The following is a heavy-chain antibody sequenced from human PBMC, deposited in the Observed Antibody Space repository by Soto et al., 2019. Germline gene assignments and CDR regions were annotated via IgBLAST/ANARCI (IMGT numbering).Heavy chain of an antibody. CDR2: VNPSNGYT. CDR3: ARRLAAFDG. V-gene: IGHV1-3*01. J-gene: IGHJ3*01. Sequence: QVQLVQSGAEVRKPGASVKLSCKTSGYTFLNYAIHWVRQAPGQGLEWMGWVNPSNGYTKYSENFQARLSLTRDTSANTAYMELSSLRSEDTAVYYCARRLAAFDGGGQGTVVTVSS. CDR1: GYTFLNYA.